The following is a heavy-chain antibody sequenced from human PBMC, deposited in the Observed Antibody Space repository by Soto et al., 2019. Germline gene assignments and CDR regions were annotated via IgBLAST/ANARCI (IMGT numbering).Heavy chain of an antibody. V-gene: IGHV3-23*01. CDR2: IGGGGSSP. CDR1: GFTFSTYT. D-gene: IGHD2-2*01. CDR3: AKARCSTTNCYVPDY. Sequence: AGGSLRLSCAASGFTFSTYTMSWVLQAPGKGLEWVSVIGGGGSSPSYVDSVQGRFTISRDNYKNTLFLQMNSLRAEDTAMYYCAKARCSTTNCYVPDYWGQGTLVTVSS. J-gene: IGHJ4*02.